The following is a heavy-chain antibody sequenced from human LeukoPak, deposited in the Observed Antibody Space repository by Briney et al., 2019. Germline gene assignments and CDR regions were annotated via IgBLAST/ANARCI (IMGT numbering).Heavy chain of an antibody. J-gene: IGHJ6*02. Sequence: GGSLRLSCAASGFTFSSYAMSWVRQAPGKGLEWVSAISGSGGSTYYADSVKGRFTISRDNSKNTLYLQMNSLRAEDTAVYYCAKSGFRASGPYYYYGMDVWGQGTTVTVFS. CDR2: ISGSGGST. CDR1: GFTFSSYA. CDR3: AKSGFRASGPYYYYGMDV. V-gene: IGHV3-23*01. D-gene: IGHD3-10*01.